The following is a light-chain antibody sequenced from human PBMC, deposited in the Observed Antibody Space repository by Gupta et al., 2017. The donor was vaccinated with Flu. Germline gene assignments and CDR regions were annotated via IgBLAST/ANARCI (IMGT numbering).Light chain of an antibody. V-gene: IGKV3-20*01. CDR3: QQYGSSLY. CDR1: QSVSSSY. Sequence: GERATLSCRASQSVSSSYLAWYQQKPGQAPRLLIYGASSRATGIPDRFSGSGSGTDFTLTISRLEPEDFAVYYCQQYGSSLYFGQGTRLEIK. J-gene: IGKJ5*01. CDR2: GAS.